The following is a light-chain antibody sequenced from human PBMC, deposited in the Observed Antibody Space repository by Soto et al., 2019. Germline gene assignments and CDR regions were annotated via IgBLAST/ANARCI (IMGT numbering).Light chain of an antibody. CDR3: QQYGSSPPIT. J-gene: IGKJ5*01. V-gene: IGKV3-20*01. CDR1: QSVSGNY. CDR2: GAT. Sequence: IVLEKTPCAVPLSPGERTTLSCRAIQSVSGNYLAWYQQKLGQAPRLLIYGATSRATGIPDRFSGSVSGTDFTLTICSLEPEDFAVYYCQQYGSSPPITFRQGTRLEIK.